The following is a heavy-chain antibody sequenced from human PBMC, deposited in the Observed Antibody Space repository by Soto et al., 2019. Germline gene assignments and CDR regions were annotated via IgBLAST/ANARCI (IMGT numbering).Heavy chain of an antibody. CDR3: ARDNADSYGYNLDH. D-gene: IGHD5-18*01. V-gene: IGHV4-59*01. J-gene: IGHJ4*02. CDR1: GGSISSYY. Sequence: QVQLQESGPGLVKPSETLSLTCTVSGGSISSYYWSWIRQPPGKGLEWVGYIYYSGSTNYNPSRNSPITISVDTSKNHFTPKLTSVTAADPAVYYCARDNADSYGYNLDHWGQGTLVTVSS. CDR2: IYYSGST.